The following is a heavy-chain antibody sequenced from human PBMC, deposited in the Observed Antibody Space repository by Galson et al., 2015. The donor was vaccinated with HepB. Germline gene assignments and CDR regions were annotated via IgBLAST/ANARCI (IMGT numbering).Heavy chain of an antibody. CDR2: IGGTGGPT. CDR1: GFTXXXXX. D-gene: IGHD3-16*02. V-gene: IGHV3-23*01. CDR3: AKDAYSYNQVFDXXDL. J-gene: IGHJ3*01. Sequence: SLRLSCAASGFTXXXXXMNXXXQAPGKGPEWVSHIGGTGGPTYYADSVKGRFAVSRDNSRNXLYLQMNSLRAEDTAMYYCAKDAYSYNQVFDXXDLWGQGTMVTVSX.